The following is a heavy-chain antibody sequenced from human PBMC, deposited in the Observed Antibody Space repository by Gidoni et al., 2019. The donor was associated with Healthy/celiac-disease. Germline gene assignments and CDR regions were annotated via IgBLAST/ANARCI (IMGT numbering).Heavy chain of an antibody. J-gene: IGHJ5*02. CDR2: INPSGGST. Sequence: QVQLVQSGAEVKKPGASVKVSCKASGYTVTSYYMHWVRQAPGQGLEWMGIINPSGGSTSYAQKFQGRVTMTRDTSTSTVYMELSSLRSEDTAVYYCARGGRGMATIITGGWFDPWGQGTLVTVSS. D-gene: IGHD5-12*01. V-gene: IGHV1-46*01. CDR1: GYTVTSYY. CDR3: ARGGRGMATIITGGWFDP.